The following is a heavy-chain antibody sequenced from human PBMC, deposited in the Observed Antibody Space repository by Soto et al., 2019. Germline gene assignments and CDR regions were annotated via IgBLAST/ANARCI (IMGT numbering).Heavy chain of an antibody. CDR2: IYYSGST. CDR3: ASQGY. V-gene: IGHV4-59*01. Sequence: QVQLQESGPGPVKPSETLSLTCTVSGGSISNYYWSWIRQPPGKELEWIGYIYYSGSTNYNPSLKSRVTISVDTSKNQFSLKLSSVTAADTAVYYCASQGYWGQGTLVTVSS. CDR1: GGSISNYY. J-gene: IGHJ4*02.